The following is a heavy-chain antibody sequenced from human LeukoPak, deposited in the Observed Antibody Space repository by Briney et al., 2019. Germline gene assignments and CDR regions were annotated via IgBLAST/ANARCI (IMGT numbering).Heavy chain of an antibody. Sequence: TSETLSLTCTVSGGSISSYYWSWIRQPPGKGLECIGYIYYSGSTNYNPSPKSRVTISVDTSKNQFSLKLSSVTATDTAVYYCARLYGGNSGWFDPWGQGTLVTVSS. CDR1: GGSISSYY. CDR3: ARLYGGNSGWFDP. J-gene: IGHJ5*02. V-gene: IGHV4-59*08. D-gene: IGHD4-23*01. CDR2: IYYSGST.